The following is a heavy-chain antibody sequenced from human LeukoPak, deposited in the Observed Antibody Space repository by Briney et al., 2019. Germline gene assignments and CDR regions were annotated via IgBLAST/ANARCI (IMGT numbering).Heavy chain of an antibody. Sequence: GAAVKVSCKASGYTFTTYGISWVRQAPGQRLEWIGWSSPYSGNTGYAQKFQGRVTMTTDASTTTAYMELRSLISDDTAVYYCARADPTNSGDEYFDYWGQGTLITVSS. D-gene: IGHD6-25*01. CDR2: SSPYSGNT. J-gene: IGHJ4*02. V-gene: IGHV1-18*01. CDR1: GYTFTTYG. CDR3: ARADPTNSGDEYFDY.